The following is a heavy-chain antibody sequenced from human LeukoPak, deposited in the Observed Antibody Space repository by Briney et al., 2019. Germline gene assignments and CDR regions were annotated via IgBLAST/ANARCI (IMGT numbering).Heavy chain of an antibody. CDR3: ARVEYYDSSAYYYYYYYMDV. Sequence: ASVKVSCKASGYTSTSYGISWVRQAPGQGLEWMGWISSYSGNTNYAQKLQGRVTMTTDTSTSTAYMELRSLRSDDTAVYYCARVEYYDSSAYYYYYYYMDVWGKGTTVTVSS. CDR2: ISSYSGNT. V-gene: IGHV1-18*01. CDR1: GYTSTSYG. J-gene: IGHJ6*03. D-gene: IGHD3-22*01.